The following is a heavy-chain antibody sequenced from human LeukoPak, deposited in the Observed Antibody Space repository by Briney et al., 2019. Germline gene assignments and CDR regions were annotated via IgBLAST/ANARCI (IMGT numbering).Heavy chain of an antibody. V-gene: IGHV3-23*01. CDR1: GFTFSSYA. CDR3: AKAPNYYDSSGYLT. Sequence: GGSLRLSCAASGFTFSSYAMSWVRQAPGKGLEWVSAISGSGGSTYYADSVKGRFTIPRDNSKNTLYLQMNGLRAEDTAVYYCAKAPNYYDSSGYLTWGQGTLVTVSS. J-gene: IGHJ4*02. CDR2: ISGSGGST. D-gene: IGHD3-22*01.